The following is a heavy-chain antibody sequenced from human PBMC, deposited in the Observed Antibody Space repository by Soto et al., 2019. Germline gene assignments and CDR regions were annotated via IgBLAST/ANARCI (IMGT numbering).Heavy chain of an antibody. CDR2: ISGSGATT. Sequence: GGSLRLSCAASGFTFSSYTMNWVRQAPGKWLEWVSGISGSGATTSYADSVKGRFTVSRDNSKNTLYLQMNSLRVEDTAVYHCAKLRYFDWSAYNWFEYWGQGTPVTVSS. D-gene: IGHD3-9*01. V-gene: IGHV3-23*01. J-gene: IGHJ5*01. CDR3: AKLRYFDWSAYNWFEY. CDR1: GFTFSSYT.